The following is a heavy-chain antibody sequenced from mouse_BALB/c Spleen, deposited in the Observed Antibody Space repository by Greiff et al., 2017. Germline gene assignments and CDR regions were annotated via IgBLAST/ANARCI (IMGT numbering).Heavy chain of an antibody. CDR2: ISDGGSYT. V-gene: IGHV5-4*02. Sequence: EVQGVESGGGLVKPGGSLKLSCAASGFTFSDYYMYWVRQTPEKRLEWVATISDGGSYTYYPDSVKGRFTISRDNAKNNLYLQMSSLKSEDTAMYYCAREEYGNYVRAMDYWGQGTSVTVSS. CDR3: AREEYGNYVRAMDY. J-gene: IGHJ4*01. D-gene: IGHD2-10*02. CDR1: GFTFSDYY.